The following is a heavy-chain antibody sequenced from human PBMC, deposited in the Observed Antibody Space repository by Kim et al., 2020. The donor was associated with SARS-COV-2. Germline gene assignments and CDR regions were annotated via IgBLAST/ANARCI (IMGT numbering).Heavy chain of an antibody. J-gene: IGHJ4*02. D-gene: IGHD1-26*01. CDR3: ARGRVGIGY. CDR2: GSG. Sequence: GSGNYNPSLKSRVTISVGTSKDQFSLSLTSLTAADTAVYYCARGRVGIGYWGQGTLVTVSS. V-gene: IGHV4-39*07.